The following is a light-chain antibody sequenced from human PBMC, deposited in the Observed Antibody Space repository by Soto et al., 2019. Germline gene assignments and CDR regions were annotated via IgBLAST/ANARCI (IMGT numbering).Light chain of an antibody. Sequence: DIQLTQSPSSLSASVGDRVTIACQASHNIFNYLNWYQFKPGKAPKVLIFGGSNLETGVPSRFSGSGSGTAYSLTINSLQPEDVATYYCQHYDSLTLTFGGGTKVDIK. CDR3: QHYDSLTLT. V-gene: IGKV1-33*01. J-gene: IGKJ4*01. CDR1: HNIFNY. CDR2: GGS.